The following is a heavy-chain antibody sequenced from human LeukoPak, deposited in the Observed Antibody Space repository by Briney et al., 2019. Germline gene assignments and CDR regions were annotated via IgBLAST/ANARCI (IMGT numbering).Heavy chain of an antibody. Sequence: GGSLRLSCTASGFTFGDYAMSWFRQAPGKGLEWVGFIRSKAYGGTTEYAASVKGRFTISRDDSKSIAYLQMNSLKTEDTAVYYCAKDQKRYSLRTPDYWGQGTLVTVS. V-gene: IGHV3-49*03. CDR3: AKDQKRYSLRTPDY. J-gene: IGHJ4*02. CDR1: GFTFGDYA. CDR2: IRSKAYGGTT. D-gene: IGHD5-18*01.